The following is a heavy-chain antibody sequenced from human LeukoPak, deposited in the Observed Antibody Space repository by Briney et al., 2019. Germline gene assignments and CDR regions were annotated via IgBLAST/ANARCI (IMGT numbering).Heavy chain of an antibody. CDR3: ARGDVGRTVTGFDY. CDR1: GGSISSGGYY. Sequence: KSSQTLSLTCTVSGGSISSGGYYWSWIRQPPGKGLEWIGYIYHSGSTYYNPSLKSRVTISVDRSKNQFSLKLSSVTAADTAVYYCARGDVGRTVTGFDYWGQGTLVTVSS. V-gene: IGHV4-30-2*01. J-gene: IGHJ4*02. CDR2: IYHSGST. D-gene: IGHD4-11*01.